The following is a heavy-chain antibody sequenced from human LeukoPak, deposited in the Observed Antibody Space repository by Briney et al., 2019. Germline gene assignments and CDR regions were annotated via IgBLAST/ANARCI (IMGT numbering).Heavy chain of an antibody. D-gene: IGHD6-13*01. Sequence: PSETLSLTCAVYGGSFSGYYWSWIRQPPGKGLEWIGEINHSGSTNYNPSLKSRVTISVDTSKNQFSLKLSSVTAADTAVYYCARDNYWSSSWYGGYFDYWGQGTLVTVSS. V-gene: IGHV4-34*01. CDR3: ARDNYWSSSWYGGYFDY. J-gene: IGHJ4*02. CDR1: GGSFSGYY. CDR2: INHSGST.